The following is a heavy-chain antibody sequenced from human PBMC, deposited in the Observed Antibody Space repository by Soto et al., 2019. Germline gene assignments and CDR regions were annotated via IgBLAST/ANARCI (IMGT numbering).Heavy chain of an antibody. CDR3: ARARAIAAAGISWFDP. CDR2: INSDGSST. J-gene: IGHJ5*02. D-gene: IGHD6-13*01. Sequence: VQLVESGGGLVQPGGPLRLSCAASGFTFSSYWMHWVRQAPGKGLVWVSRINSDGSSTSYADSVKGRFTISRDNAKNTLYLQMNSLRAEDTAVYYCARARAIAAAGISWFDPWGQGTLVTVSS. V-gene: IGHV3-74*01. CDR1: GFTFSSYW.